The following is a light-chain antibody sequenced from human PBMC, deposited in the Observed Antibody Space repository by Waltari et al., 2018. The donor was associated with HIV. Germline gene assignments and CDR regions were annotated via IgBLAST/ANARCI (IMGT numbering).Light chain of an antibody. CDR2: DNN. CDR1: SSNIGNNY. Sequence: HSVLTQPPSVSAAPGQKGTISCSGRSSNIGNNYVTWYQQFPGTAPKLLIYDNNKRPSGIPDRFSGTKSGTSATLGITGLQTGDEAGYYCGAWDSGLSAWVFGGGTKLTVL. V-gene: IGLV1-51*01. CDR3: GAWDSGLSAWV. J-gene: IGLJ3*02.